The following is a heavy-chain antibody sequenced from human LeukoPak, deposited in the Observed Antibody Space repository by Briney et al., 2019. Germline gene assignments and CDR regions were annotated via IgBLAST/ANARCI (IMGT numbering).Heavy chain of an antibody. Sequence: ASVKVSCKASGYTFTGYYMHWVRQAPGQGLEWMGIINPSGGSTSYAQKFQGRVTMTRDTSTSTVYMELSSLRSEDTAVYYCAREGALLGYCSSTSCPNFDYWGQGTLVTVSS. CDR3: AREGALLGYCSSTSCPNFDY. V-gene: IGHV1-46*01. CDR1: GYTFTGYY. D-gene: IGHD2-2*01. J-gene: IGHJ4*02. CDR2: INPSGGST.